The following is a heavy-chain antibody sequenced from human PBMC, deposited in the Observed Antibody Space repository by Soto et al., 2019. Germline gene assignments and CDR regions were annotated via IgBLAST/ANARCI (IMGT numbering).Heavy chain of an antibody. Sequence: GGSLRLSCAASGFTFSDYYISWIRQAPGKGLEWVSYISISGSTIYYADSVKGRFTISRDNAKNSLYLQMNSLRAEDTAVYYCTEDQGRGDGYYYYYYYGMDVWGQGTTVTVSS. CDR3: TEDQGRGDGYYYYYYYGMDV. CDR1: GFTFSDYY. J-gene: IGHJ6*02. D-gene: IGHD5-12*01. V-gene: IGHV3-11*01. CDR2: ISISGSTI.